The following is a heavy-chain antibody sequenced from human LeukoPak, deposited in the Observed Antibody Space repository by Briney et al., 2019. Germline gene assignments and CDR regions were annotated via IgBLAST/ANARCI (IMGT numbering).Heavy chain of an antibody. Sequence: KPSETLSLTCAVYGGSFSGYYWSWIRQPPGKRREWIGEINHSGSTNYNPSLKSRVTISVDTSKNQFSLKLSSVTAADTAVYYCARGPAGYYYDSSGLTYWGQGTLVTVSS. CDR1: GGSFSGYY. D-gene: IGHD3-22*01. CDR2: INHSGST. CDR3: ARGPAGYYYDSSGLTY. V-gene: IGHV4-34*01. J-gene: IGHJ4*02.